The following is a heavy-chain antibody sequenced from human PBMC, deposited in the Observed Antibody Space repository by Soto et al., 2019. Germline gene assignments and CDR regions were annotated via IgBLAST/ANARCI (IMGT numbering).Heavy chain of an antibody. CDR1: GFTFSTYA. CDR3: AKGPRPHFDY. V-gene: IGHV3-23*01. J-gene: IGHJ4*02. D-gene: IGHD6-25*01. CDR2: VSGSGGNT. Sequence: EVQLLESGGGLVQPGGSLRLSCAASGFTFSTYAMTWVRQAPGKGLEWVSAVSGSGGNTYYADSVKGRFTISRDNSKNTLYLQRNSLRADDTAVYYCAKGPRPHFDYWGQGTQVTVSS.